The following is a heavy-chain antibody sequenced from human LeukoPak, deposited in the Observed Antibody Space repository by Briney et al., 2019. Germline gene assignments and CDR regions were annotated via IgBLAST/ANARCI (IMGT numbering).Heavy chain of an antibody. CDR3: ARGIVVVPAAMKGQDWFDP. CDR1: GGSLSSGSYY. V-gene: IGHV4-61*02. CDR2: IYTSGST. Sequence: PSETLSLTCTVSGGSLSSGSYYWSWIRQPAGKGLEWIGRIYTSGSTNYNPSLKSRVTISVDTSKNQFSLKLSSVTAADTAVYYCARGIVVVPAAMKGQDWFDPWGQGTLVTVSS. D-gene: IGHD2-2*01. J-gene: IGHJ5*02.